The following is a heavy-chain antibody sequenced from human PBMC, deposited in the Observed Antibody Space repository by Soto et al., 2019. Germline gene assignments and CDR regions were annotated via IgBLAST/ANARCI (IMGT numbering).Heavy chain of an antibody. CDR2: IYFDGITT. D-gene: IGHD1-26*01. CDR3: ARVGAMGVDY. Sequence: EVQLVESGGGVVQPGGSLRLSCTAPGFTFNTHWRHWVRQAPGKGLVWVSRIYFDGITTNYADSVKGRLTVSRDNAKNTVYLHVNTLRDEDTAVYYCARVGAMGVDYWGQGTLVTVSS. J-gene: IGHJ4*02. CDR1: GFTFNTHW. V-gene: IGHV3-74*01.